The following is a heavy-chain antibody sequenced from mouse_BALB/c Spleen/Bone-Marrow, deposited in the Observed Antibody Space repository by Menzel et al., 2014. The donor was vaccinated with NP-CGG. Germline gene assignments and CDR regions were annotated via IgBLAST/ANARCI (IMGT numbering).Heavy chain of an antibody. J-gene: IGHJ2*01. CDR1: GFTFSGYG. CDR3: ARGRDWFDY. D-gene: IGHD3-3*01. Sequence: EVQLVESGGGLVQPGGSLKLSCAASGFTFSGYGMSWVRQTPDKGLGLVATISGSGSSTYYPDSVKGRFTISRDNARNTLYLQMSSLKSEDTAMYYCARGRDWFDYWGQGTTLTVSS. CDR2: ISGSGSST. V-gene: IGHV5-6-3*01.